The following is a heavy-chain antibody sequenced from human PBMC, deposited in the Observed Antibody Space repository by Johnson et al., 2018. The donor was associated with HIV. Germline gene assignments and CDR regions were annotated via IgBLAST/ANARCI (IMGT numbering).Heavy chain of an antibody. D-gene: IGHD6-19*01. Sequence: VQLVESGGGLVHPGGSLRLSCAASGFTVSSNYMSWVRQAPGKGLEWVSVIYSGVSTYYADSVKGRFTISRDDSKTTVYLQMNSLKTGDTAVYYCARAVAGRGNAFDIWGLGTMVTVSS. V-gene: IGHV3-66*01. CDR2: IYSGVST. CDR3: ARAVAGRGNAFDI. CDR1: GFTVSSNY. J-gene: IGHJ3*02.